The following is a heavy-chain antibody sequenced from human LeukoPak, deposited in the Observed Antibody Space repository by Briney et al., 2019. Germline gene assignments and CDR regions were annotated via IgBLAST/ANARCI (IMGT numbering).Heavy chain of an antibody. Sequence: PGGSLRLSCAASGFTFDDYGMNWVRQAPGKGLEWVSYISSSGSTIYYADSVKGRFTISRDNAKNSLYLQMNSLRAEDTAVYYCARDEIVGATTDYFDYWGQGTLVTVSS. J-gene: IGHJ4*02. CDR1: GFTFDDYG. D-gene: IGHD1-26*01. V-gene: IGHV3-48*03. CDR2: ISSSGSTI. CDR3: ARDEIVGATTDYFDY.